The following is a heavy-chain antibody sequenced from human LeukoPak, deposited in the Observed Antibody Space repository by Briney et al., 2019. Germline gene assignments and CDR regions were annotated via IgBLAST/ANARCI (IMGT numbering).Heavy chain of an antibody. D-gene: IGHD6-13*01. V-gene: IGHV3-48*01. Sequence: GGSLRLSCAASGFTFSSYGMNWVRQAPGKGLEWVSYISSSSSTIYYADSVKGRFTISRDNAKNSLYLQMNSLRAEDTAVYYCARDRPTYSSSWSQMFDYWGQGTLVTVSS. CDR3: ARDRPTYSSSWSQMFDY. CDR1: GFTFSSYG. J-gene: IGHJ4*02. CDR2: ISSSSSTI.